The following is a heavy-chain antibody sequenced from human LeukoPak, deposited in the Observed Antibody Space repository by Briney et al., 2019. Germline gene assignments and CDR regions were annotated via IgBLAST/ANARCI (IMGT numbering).Heavy chain of an antibody. Sequence: GGSLGLSCAASGFTFSSYAMSWVRQAPGKGLEWVSAISGSGGSTYYADSVKGRFTISRDNAKNSLYLQMNSLRAEDTAVYYCASIVATITDAFDIWGQGTMVTVSS. CDR2: ISGSGGST. CDR1: GFTFSSYA. CDR3: ASIVATITDAFDI. D-gene: IGHD5-12*01. V-gene: IGHV3-23*01. J-gene: IGHJ3*02.